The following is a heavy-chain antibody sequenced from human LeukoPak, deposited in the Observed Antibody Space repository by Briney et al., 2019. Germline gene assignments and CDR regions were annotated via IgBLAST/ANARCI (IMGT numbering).Heavy chain of an antibody. V-gene: IGHV3-13*01. CDR1: GFTFSSHD. CDR2: IGSAGNT. CDR3: ARSKSYSSGWTDFDC. Sequence: GGSLRLSCAASGFTFSSHDMHWVRQPTGKGLEWVSVIGSAGNTYYTDSVKGRFTISRENAKNSLYLQMDNLRAEDTAVYYCARSKSYSSGWTDFDCWGQGTLVTVSS. D-gene: IGHD6-19*01. J-gene: IGHJ4*02.